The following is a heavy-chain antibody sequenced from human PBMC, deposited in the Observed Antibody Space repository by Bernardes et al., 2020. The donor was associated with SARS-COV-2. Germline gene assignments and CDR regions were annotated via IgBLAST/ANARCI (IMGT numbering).Heavy chain of an antibody. Sequence: SGPTLVKPTQTLTLTCTFSGFSLSTSGVGVGWIRQPPGKALEWLALIYLDDDKRYSPSLKSRLTITKDTSKNQVVLTMTNMDPVDTATYYCAHRSFGSSGSGSYYSPWGQGTLVTVSS. D-gene: IGHD3-10*01. J-gene: IGHJ5*02. CDR3: AHRSFGSSGSGSYYSP. V-gene: IGHV2-5*02. CDR1: GFSLSTSGVG. CDR2: IYLDDDK.